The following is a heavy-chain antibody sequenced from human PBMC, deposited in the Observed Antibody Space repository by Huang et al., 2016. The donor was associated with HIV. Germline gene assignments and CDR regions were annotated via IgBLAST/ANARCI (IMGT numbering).Heavy chain of an antibody. J-gene: IGHJ6*02. CDR1: GGTFSTYA. Sequence: QVQLVQSGAEVTKPGSSVKISCKASGGTFSTYAISWVRQAPGQGRAWIGGIIPICGTANYAQKVQATDKIPADEFTSTAYMELSSRRSEDTALYYCARGRTRSSLYDSYYGVDVWGQGTTVTVSS. CDR3: ARGRTRSSLYDSYYGVDV. V-gene: IGHV1-69*01. CDR2: IIPICGTA. D-gene: IGHD6-6*01.